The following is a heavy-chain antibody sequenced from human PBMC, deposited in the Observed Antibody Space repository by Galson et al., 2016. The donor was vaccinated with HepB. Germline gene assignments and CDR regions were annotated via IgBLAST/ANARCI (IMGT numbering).Heavy chain of an antibody. CDR2: IRGSGGGI. Sequence: QAPGKGLEWVSSIRGSGGGIDYADSVKGRFTISRDNSKNTLYLQMSSLRAEDTALYYCAKERGSRITMVRGVLDAFDIWGQGTMVTVSS. CDR3: AKERGSRITMVRGVLDAFDI. V-gene: IGHV3-23*01. J-gene: IGHJ3*02. D-gene: IGHD3-10*01.